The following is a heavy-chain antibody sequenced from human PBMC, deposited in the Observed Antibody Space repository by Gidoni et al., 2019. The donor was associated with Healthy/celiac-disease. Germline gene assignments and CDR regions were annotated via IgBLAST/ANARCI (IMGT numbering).Heavy chain of an antibody. CDR3: ATAQVTIFGVVIRGGPDAFDI. CDR1: GYTLPELS. D-gene: IGHD3-3*01. V-gene: IGHV1-24*01. Sequence: QVQLVQSGAEVKKPGASVKVSRKVSGYTLPELSMHWVRQAPGKGLEWMGGFDPEDGETIYAQKFQGRVTMTEDTSTDTAYMELSSLRSEDTAVYYCATAQVTIFGVVIRGGPDAFDIWGQGTMVTVSS. J-gene: IGHJ3*02. CDR2: FDPEDGET.